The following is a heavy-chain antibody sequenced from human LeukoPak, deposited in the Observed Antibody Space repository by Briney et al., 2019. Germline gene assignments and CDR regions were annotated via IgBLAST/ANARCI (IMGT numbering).Heavy chain of an antibody. J-gene: IGHJ6*03. V-gene: IGHV4-39*01. Sequence: SETLSLTCTVSGGSISSSSFYWGWIRQPPGKGLEWIGSIYYSGSTYYNPSLKSRVTISVDTSKNQFSLKLRSVTAADTAVYYCASVNYYYYYMDVWGKGTTVTVSS. CDR1: GGSISSSSFY. CDR2: IYYSGST. CDR3: ASVNYYYYYMDV.